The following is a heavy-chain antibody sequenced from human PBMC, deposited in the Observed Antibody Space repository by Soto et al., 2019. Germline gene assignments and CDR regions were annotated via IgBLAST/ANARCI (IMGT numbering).Heavy chain of an antibody. J-gene: IGHJ4*02. Sequence: PGGSLRLSCAASGFTFSSYSMNWVRQAPGKGLEWVSSISSSSSYIYYADSVKGRFTISRDNAKNSLYLQMNSLRAEDTAVYYCASSRMSGSHSPHYWGPGTLVTVSS. D-gene: IGHD3-10*01. CDR1: GFTFSSYS. V-gene: IGHV3-21*01. CDR2: ISSSSSYI. CDR3: ASSRMSGSHSPHY.